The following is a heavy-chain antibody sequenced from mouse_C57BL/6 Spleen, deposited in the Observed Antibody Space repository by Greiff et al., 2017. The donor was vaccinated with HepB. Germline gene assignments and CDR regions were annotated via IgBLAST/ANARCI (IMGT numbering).Heavy chain of an antibody. CDR1: GYAFTNYL. D-gene: IGHD1-1*01. CDR3: ARSKVYYGSSYYFDY. J-gene: IGHJ2*01. CDR2: INPGSGGT. Sequence: VKLQESGAELVRPGTSVKVSCKASGYAFTNYLIEWVKQRPGQGLEWIGVINPGSGGTNYNEKFKGKATLTADKSSSTAYMQLSSLTSEDSAVYFCARSKVYYGSSYYFDYWGQGTTLTVSS. V-gene: IGHV1-54*01.